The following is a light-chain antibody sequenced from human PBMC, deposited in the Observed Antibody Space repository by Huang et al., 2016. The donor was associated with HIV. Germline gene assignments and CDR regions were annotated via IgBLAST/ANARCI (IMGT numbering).Light chain of an antibody. J-gene: IGKJ4*01. Sequence: EIVMTQSPDTLSVSPGGRATLSCRASQSVRDNLGWYQQKPGQATRLLLQATSTRADGVPARFSGSGSGTEFTLTISSLQSEDCGVYYCQQYESWPPLTFGGGTKVEIK. V-gene: IGKV3-15*01. CDR1: QSVRDN. CDR2: ATS. CDR3: QQYESWPPLT.